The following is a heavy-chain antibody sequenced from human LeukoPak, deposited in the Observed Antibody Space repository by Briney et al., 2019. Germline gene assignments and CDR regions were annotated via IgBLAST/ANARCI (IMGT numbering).Heavy chain of an antibody. CDR1: GYRFSDYY. D-gene: IGHD3-22*01. CDR3: ARAGGTYYYESSGYYYQNWFDS. Sequence: ASVKVSSKASGYRFSDYYMHWVRQAPGQGLEWMGRINSNSGGTGFAEKFRGRVTMTRDTSISTAYMELSRLTSDDTAVYYCARAGGTYYYESSGYYYQNWFDSWGQGTLVTVSS. CDR2: INSNSGGT. V-gene: IGHV1-2*06. J-gene: IGHJ5*01.